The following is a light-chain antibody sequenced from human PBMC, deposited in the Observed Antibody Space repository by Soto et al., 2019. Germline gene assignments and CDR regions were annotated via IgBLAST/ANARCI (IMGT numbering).Light chain of an antibody. V-gene: IGKV3D-20*02. CDR1: QSVSSSY. J-gene: IGKJ2*01. CDR3: QQRSNWPQT. Sequence: EIVLTQSPGTLSLSPGERATLSCRASQSVSSSYLVWYQQKPGQAPRLLIDAASSRATGIPDRFSGSGSGTDFTLTISRLEPEDFAVYYCQQRSNWPQTFGQGTKLEIK. CDR2: AAS.